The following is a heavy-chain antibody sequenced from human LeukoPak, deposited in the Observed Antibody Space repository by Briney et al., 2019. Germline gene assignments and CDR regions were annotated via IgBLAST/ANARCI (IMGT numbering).Heavy chain of an antibody. CDR1: GGSISSYY. CDR3: ARIIYDSSGYYSLIDY. Sequence: SETLSLTCTVSGGSISSYYWSWIRQPPGKGLEWIGYIYYSGSTNYNPSLKSRVTISVDTSKNQFSLKLSSVTAADTAVYYCARIIYDSSGYYSLIDYWGQGTLVTVSS. D-gene: IGHD3-22*01. J-gene: IGHJ4*02. V-gene: IGHV4-59*12. CDR2: IYYSGST.